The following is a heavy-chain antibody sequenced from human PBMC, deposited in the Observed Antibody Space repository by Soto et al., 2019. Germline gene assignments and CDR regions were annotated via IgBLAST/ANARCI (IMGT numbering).Heavy chain of an antibody. CDR1: GFTFSSYN. D-gene: IGHD6-6*01. Sequence: EVHLVESGGGLVQPGGSLRLSCAASGFTFSSYNMNWVRQAPGKGLEWVSSISSSSSYIYYADSVKGRFTISRDNAKNTLYLQVDSLRVEDTAVYYCARGFSSSSGDYWGQGTLVTVSS. CDR3: ARGFSSSSGDY. J-gene: IGHJ4*02. CDR2: ISSSSSYI. V-gene: IGHV3-21*01.